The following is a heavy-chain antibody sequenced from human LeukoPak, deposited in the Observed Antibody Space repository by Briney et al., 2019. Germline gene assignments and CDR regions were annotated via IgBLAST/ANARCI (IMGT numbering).Heavy chain of an antibody. D-gene: IGHD3-22*01. Sequence: GASVKVSCKPSGYTFTSYGISWVRQAPGQGLEWMGWISAYNGNTNYAQKLQGRVTMTTDTSTSIAYMELRSLRSDDTAVYYCARDSYYDNSTYYPYYYYYMDVWGKGTTVTISS. V-gene: IGHV1-18*01. CDR3: ARDSYYDNSTYYPYYYYYMDV. CDR2: ISAYNGNT. J-gene: IGHJ6*03. CDR1: GYTFTSYG.